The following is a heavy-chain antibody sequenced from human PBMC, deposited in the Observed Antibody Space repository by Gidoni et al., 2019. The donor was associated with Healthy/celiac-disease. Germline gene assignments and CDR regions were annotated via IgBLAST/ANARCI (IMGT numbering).Heavy chain of an antibody. D-gene: IGHD3-10*01. CDR1: GFTFSDYY. CDR2: ISSSSSYT. J-gene: IGHJ3*02. V-gene: IGHV3-11*05. Sequence: QVQLVESGGGLVKPGGSLRLSCEASGFTFSDYYMSWIRQAPGKGLEWVSYISSSSSYTNYADSVKGRFTISRDNAKNSLYLQMNSLRAEDTAVYYCARVRDELLWFGESLGAFDIWGQGTMVTFSS. CDR3: ARVRDELLWFGESLGAFDI.